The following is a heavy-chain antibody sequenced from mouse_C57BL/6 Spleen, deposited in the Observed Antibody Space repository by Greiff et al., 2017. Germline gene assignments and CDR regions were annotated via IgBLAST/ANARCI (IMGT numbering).Heavy chain of an antibody. Sequence: VQLQQPGAELVKPGASVKLSCKASGYTFTSYWMHWVKQRPGQGLEWIGMINPNSGSTNYNEKFKSKATLTVDKSSSTAYMQLSSLTSEDSAVXYCARTITTVVADWYFDVWGTGTTVTVSS. CDR1: GYTFTSYW. D-gene: IGHD1-1*01. J-gene: IGHJ1*03. CDR3: ARTITTVVADWYFDV. CDR2: INPNSGST. V-gene: IGHV1-64*01.